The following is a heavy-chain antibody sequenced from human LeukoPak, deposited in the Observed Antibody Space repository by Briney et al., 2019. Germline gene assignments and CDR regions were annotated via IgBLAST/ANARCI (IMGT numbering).Heavy chain of an antibody. J-gene: IGHJ6*03. D-gene: IGHD3-3*01. CDR2: SSAYNGNT. V-gene: IGHV1-18*01. CDR1: GYTFTSYG. Sequence: ASVTVSCKASGYTFTSYGISGVRQAPGQGLEWMGWSSAYNGNTNYAQKLQGRVTITTDTSTSTAYMELRSLRSDDRAVYYCAKIGRSYDFWTGYYAEEVDYMDVWGKGTTDSVSS. CDR3: AKIGRSYDFWTGYYAEEVDYMDV.